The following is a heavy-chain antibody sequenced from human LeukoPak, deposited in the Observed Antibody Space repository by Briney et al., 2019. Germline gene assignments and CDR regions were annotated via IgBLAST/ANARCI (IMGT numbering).Heavy chain of an antibody. D-gene: IGHD1-26*01. CDR1: GFTLSSYA. CDR3: AKNQVGPDY. CDR2: ISGSTGST. V-gene: IGHV3-23*01. Sequence: GGSLRLSCAASGFTLSSYAMSWVRQAPGKGLEWVSAISGSTGSTYYADSVKGRFTISRDNSKNTLYLQMNTLRAEDTAVYFCAKNQVGPDYWGQGTLVTVSS. J-gene: IGHJ4*02.